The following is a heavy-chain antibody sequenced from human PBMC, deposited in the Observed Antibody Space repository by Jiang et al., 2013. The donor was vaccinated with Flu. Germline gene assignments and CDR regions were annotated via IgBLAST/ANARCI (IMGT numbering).Heavy chain of an antibody. CDR1: GGSVRSGSYY. CDR3: ASSRTTSLRNVDWLSKGPLRTFDY. CDR2: SITLGPP. Sequence: ETLSLTCTVSGGSVRSGSYYWGWIRQPPGRGWSGLGVSITLGPPTTTVPRESSHHVRGHVQDQFSLRLSSVTAADTAVYYCASSRTTSLRNVDWLSKGPLRTFDYWGQGSLVAVSS. D-gene: IGHD3-9*01. J-gene: IGHJ4*02. V-gene: IGHV4-39*01.